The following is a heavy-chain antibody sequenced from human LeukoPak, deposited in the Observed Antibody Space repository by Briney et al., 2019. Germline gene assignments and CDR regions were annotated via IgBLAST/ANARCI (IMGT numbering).Heavy chain of an antibody. CDR3: AKDFYDSSGSHYFDH. V-gene: IGHV3-43*02. J-gene: IGHJ4*02. Sequence: GGSLRLSCAASGFTFYDYAMHWVRQGPGKGLEWVSLISGDGGRTQYADSVKGRVTISRDNSKNSLYLQMNSLRTEDTALYYCAKDFYDSSGSHYFDHWGQGTLVTVSS. CDR2: ISGDGGRT. D-gene: IGHD3-22*01. CDR1: GFTFYDYA.